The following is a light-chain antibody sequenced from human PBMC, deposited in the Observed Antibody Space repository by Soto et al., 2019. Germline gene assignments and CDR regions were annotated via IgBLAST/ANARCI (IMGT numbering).Light chain of an antibody. J-gene: IGKJ1*01. CDR3: QQYSGSPPWT. V-gene: IGKV3-20*01. CDR2: GAS. Sequence: EIVLTQSPGTLSLSPGERATLSCRASESVISNYLAWYQQKPGQAPSLLINGASNRATGIPDRFSGSGSGTDFTLTISRLEPEDFVVYYCQQYSGSPPWTFGQGTKVEIK. CDR1: ESVISNY.